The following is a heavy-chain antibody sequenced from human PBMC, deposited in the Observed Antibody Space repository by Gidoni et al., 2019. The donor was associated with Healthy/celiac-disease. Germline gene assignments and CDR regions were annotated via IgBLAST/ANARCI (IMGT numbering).Heavy chain of an antibody. D-gene: IGHD6-19*01. CDR1: GFTFDDYA. Sequence: EVPLVESGGGLVQRGRSLRLSCAASGFTFDDYAMHRFRQAPGKGMEWVSGISLNGGSIGYADSVKGRFTISRDNAKNSLYLQMNSLRDEDTALYYCAKGPGAGTDFVYWGQGTLVTVSS. J-gene: IGHJ4*02. V-gene: IGHV3-9*01. CDR3: AKGPGAGTDFVY. CDR2: ISLNGGSI.